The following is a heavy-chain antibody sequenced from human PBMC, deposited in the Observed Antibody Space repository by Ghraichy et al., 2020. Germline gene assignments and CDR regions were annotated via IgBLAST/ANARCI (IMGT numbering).Heavy chain of an antibody. Sequence: ASVKVSCKASGYTFTSYGISWVRQAPGQRLEWMGWISAYNGNTNYAQKLQGRVTMTTDTSTSTAYMGLRSLGSDDTAVYYCAREQVSSAKGGSSGYRGYNWFDPWGQGTLVTVSS. CDR1: GYTFTSYG. CDR2: ISAYNGNT. J-gene: IGHJ5*02. D-gene: IGHD3-22*01. V-gene: IGHV1-18*04. CDR3: AREQVSSAKGGSSGYRGYNWFDP.